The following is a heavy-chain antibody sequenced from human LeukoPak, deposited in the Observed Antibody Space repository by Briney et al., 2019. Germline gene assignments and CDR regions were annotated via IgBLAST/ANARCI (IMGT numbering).Heavy chain of an antibody. Sequence: ASVTVSCTASGYTFTSYGISWVRQAPGQGDGWVGWISANNGNTNYAQKLQGRVTMTTDTSTSKDYMERRRLRVRDTAGDYCARVYPETFGGLIVSLDAFYIWGQGTMFTVSS. CDR3: ARVYPETFGGLIVSLDAFYI. CDR1: GYTFTSYG. D-gene: IGHD3-16*02. CDR2: ISANNGNT. J-gene: IGHJ3*02. V-gene: IGHV1-18*01.